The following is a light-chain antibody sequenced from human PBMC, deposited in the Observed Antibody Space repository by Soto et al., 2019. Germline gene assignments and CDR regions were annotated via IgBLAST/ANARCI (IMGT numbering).Light chain of an antibody. Sequence: QSVLTQPPSASGTPGQRVTISCSGRSSNIGSNTVSWYQQLPGTAPKLLIYSNNRRPSGVPDRFSGSKSGTSASLAISGLQSEDEADYYCAAWDDSLNGVVFGGGTKVTVL. CDR3: AAWDDSLNGVV. V-gene: IGLV1-44*01. CDR2: SNN. CDR1: SSNIGSNT. J-gene: IGLJ2*01.